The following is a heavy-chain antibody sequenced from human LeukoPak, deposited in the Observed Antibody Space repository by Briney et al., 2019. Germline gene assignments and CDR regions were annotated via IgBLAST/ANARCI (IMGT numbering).Heavy chain of an antibody. CDR2: ISTSSSYI. CDR1: GFTFSSYS. V-gene: IGHV3-21*01. J-gene: IGHJ3*02. Sequence: PGGSLRLSCAASGFTFSSYSMNWVRQAPGEGLEWGSSISTSSSYIYYTDSVRGRFTISRDNAKSSLYLQMNSLRAEDTAVYYCARDKELFNYGSGSAPVNDAFDIWGQGTMVTVSS. D-gene: IGHD3-10*01. CDR3: ARDKELFNYGSGSAPVNDAFDI.